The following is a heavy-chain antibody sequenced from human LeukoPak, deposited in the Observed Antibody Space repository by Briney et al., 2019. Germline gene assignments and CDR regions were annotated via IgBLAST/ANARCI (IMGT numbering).Heavy chain of an antibody. CDR1: GFTFSSYS. CDR2: ISSSSSYI. CDR3: ARLRAGDYFDY. D-gene: IGHD6-19*01. Sequence: GGSLRLSCAASGFTFSSYSMNWVRQAPGKGLEWVSSISSSSSYIYYADSVKGRFTISRDTAKSSLYLQMNSLRAEDTAVYYCARLRAGDYFDYWGQGTLVTVSS. V-gene: IGHV3-21*01. J-gene: IGHJ4*02.